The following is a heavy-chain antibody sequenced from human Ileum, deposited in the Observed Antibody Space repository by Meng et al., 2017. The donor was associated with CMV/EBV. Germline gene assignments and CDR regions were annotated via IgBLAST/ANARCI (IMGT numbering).Heavy chain of an antibody. V-gene: IGHV4-61*08. CDR1: GGSVSSNAFY. Sequence: SEPLSLTCNVSGGSVSSNAFYWSWIRQPPGKGLEWIGFVYNSGTTNYNPSLKSRVTMSIDTSKNQFSLRLSAVTAADTAMYYCVAVVGLTFDFWGQGTLVTVSS. CDR2: VYNSGTT. D-gene: IGHD1-26*01. J-gene: IGHJ4*02. CDR3: VAVVGLTFDF.